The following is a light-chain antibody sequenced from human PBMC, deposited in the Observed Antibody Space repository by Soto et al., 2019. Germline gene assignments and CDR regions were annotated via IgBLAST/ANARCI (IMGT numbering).Light chain of an antibody. CDR1: RGISSW. CDR3: QQYETFSAT. CDR2: AAS. V-gene: IGKV1-12*01. J-gene: IGKJ1*01. Sequence: DIQMTQSPSSVSASVGDRVTITCRASRGISSWLAWYQQKPGKAPKLLIYAASSLQSGVPSRFSRSGSGTDFTLTISSLQPEDFATDYCQQYETFSATCGPGTKV.